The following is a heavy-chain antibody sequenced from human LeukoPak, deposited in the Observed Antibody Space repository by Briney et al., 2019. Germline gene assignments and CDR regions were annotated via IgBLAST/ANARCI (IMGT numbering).Heavy chain of an antibody. J-gene: IGHJ5*02. CDR2: INSDGGGA. CDR1: GITFGNNG. CDR3: ARDVPHNWFDT. V-gene: IGHV3-74*01. Sequence: GGSLRLSCAASGITFGNNGMHWVRQGPGKGLVWISRINSDGGGAIYADSAKGRFTVSRDNAKNTLHLQMNSLRAEDTAVYCCARDVPHNWFDTRGQGTLFT.